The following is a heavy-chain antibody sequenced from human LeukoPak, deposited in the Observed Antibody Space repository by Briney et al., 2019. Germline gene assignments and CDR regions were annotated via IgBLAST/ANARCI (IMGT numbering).Heavy chain of an antibody. Sequence: GGSLRLSCAASGFTFSDYSMNWVRQAPGKGLEWVSYISSSGSTIYYADSVKGRFTISRDNAKNSLYLQMNSLRDGDTAVYYCARDSYCGGDCFSGFLDYWGQGTLVTVSS. CDR2: ISSSGSTI. V-gene: IGHV3-48*02. CDR3: ARDSYCGGDCFSGFLDY. CDR1: GFTFSDYS. D-gene: IGHD2-21*02. J-gene: IGHJ4*02.